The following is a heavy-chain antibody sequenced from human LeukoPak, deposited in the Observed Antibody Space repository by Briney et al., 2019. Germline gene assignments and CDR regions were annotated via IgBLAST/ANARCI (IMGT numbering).Heavy chain of an antibody. V-gene: IGHV3-21*06. CDR3: ARPTGIFYYGMDV. D-gene: IGHD4-17*01. CDR2: ISSTSRYI. J-gene: IGHJ6*02. CDR1: GFTFSTYT. Sequence: PGGSLRLSCAASGFTFSTYTMNWVRQAPGKGLEWVSSISSTSRYIYYADSLKGRFTISRDNAKNSLYLQMNRLRDEDTAVYYCARPTGIFYYGMDVWGQGTTVTVSS.